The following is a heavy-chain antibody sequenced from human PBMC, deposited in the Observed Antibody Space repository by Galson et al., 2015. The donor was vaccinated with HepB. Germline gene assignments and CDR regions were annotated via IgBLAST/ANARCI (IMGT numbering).Heavy chain of an antibody. CDR3: VRHPPLGTPFDY. Sequence: SLRLSCAASTFIFSTYSMNWVRQAPGKGLEWVSYISSSSTTLYYADSVKGRFTISRDNAKNSLYLQMNSLRAEDTAVYYCVRHPPLGTPFDYWGQGALVTVSS. D-gene: IGHD7-27*01. J-gene: IGHJ4*02. CDR1: TFIFSTYS. V-gene: IGHV3-48*04. CDR2: ISSSSTTL.